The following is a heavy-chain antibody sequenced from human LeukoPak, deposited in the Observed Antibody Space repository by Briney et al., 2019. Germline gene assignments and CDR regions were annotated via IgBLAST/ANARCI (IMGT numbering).Heavy chain of an antibody. J-gene: IGHJ4*02. CDR3: AKDHDGAAWNLLGY. Sequence: SGGSLRLSCAASGFTFSSYAMSWVRQAPGKGLEWVAFIRYDGSNKYYADSVKGRFTISRDNSKNTLYLQMNSLRAEDTAVYYCAKDHDGAAWNLLGYWGQGTLVTVSS. D-gene: IGHD1-1*01. CDR2: IRYDGSNK. V-gene: IGHV3-30*02. CDR1: GFTFSSYA.